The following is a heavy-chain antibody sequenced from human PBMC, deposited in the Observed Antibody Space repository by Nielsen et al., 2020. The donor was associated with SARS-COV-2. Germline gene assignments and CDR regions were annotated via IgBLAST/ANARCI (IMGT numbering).Heavy chain of an antibody. D-gene: IGHD1-1*01. CDR3: ARYDESYGMEV. Sequence: ASVKVSCKASGYTFTTFAINWMRQAPGQGLEWMGWINTNPGNPTYAQGFTGRFVFSLESSVSTTYLQINSLKADDTAVYYRARYDESYGMEVWGQGTAVTVSS. CDR2: INTNPGNP. V-gene: IGHV7-4-1*02. J-gene: IGHJ6*02. CDR1: GYTFTTFA.